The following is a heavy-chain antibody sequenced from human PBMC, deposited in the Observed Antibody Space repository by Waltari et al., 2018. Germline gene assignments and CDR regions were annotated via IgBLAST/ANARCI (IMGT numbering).Heavy chain of an antibody. Sequence: QVQLQESGPGLVRASQTLYLTCHVSGGSINSENYFWGWVRQPANKGLEWIGRIYSSGERRYNSSLESRVTMSVDRTRNQFSLRLTAVTAADTALYFCARGDDRRARYFFDQWGQGILVTVSS. CDR2: IYSSGER. J-gene: IGHJ4*02. CDR3: ARGDDRRARYFFDQ. V-gene: IGHV4-61*02. CDR1: GGSINSENYF. D-gene: IGHD3-9*01.